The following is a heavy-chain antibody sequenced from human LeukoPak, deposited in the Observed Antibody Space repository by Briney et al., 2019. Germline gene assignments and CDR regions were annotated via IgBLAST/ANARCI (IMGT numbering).Heavy chain of an antibody. CDR1: GGPIFSYY. CDR3: ARLKFYDSTGYSPGHYMDV. CDR2: LYPGVGT. V-gene: IGHV4-4*07. Sequence: PSETLSLTCTVSGGPIFSYYWSWIRQTAGKGLEWIGRLYPGVGTDYNPSLKSRVTMSVDTSKKQFALKLSAVTAADTAVYYCARLKFYDSTGYSPGHYMDVWGKGTTVTVS. J-gene: IGHJ6*03. D-gene: IGHD3-22*01.